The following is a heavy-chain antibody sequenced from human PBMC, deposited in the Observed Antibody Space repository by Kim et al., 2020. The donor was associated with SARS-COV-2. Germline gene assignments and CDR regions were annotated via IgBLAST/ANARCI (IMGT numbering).Heavy chain of an antibody. CDR2: MNPNSGNT. CDR1: GYTFTSYD. V-gene: IGHV1-8*01. CDR3: ARGSSRSPLAAALQIYYYYYGMDV. D-gene: IGHD6-13*01. J-gene: IGHJ6*02. Sequence: ASVKVSCKASGYTFTSYDINWVRQATGQGLEWMGWMNPNSGNTGYAPKFQGRVTMTRNTSISTAYMELSSLRSEDTAVYYCARGSSRSPLAAALQIYYYYYGMDVWGQGTTVTVSS.